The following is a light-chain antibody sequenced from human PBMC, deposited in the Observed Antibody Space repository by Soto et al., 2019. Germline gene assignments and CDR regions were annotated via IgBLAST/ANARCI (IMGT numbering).Light chain of an antibody. Sequence: EIVLKHSPGTLSLSPCERATLSCSASQSVSSSFLAWYQQKPGQPPRLLIYSASGRATGIPDRFSGSGSGTDFTLTISSLEPEDSAVYYCLQYGSAPRTFGQGTKVDI. CDR2: SAS. CDR3: LQYGSAPRT. CDR1: QSVSSSF. V-gene: IGKV3-20*01. J-gene: IGKJ1*01.